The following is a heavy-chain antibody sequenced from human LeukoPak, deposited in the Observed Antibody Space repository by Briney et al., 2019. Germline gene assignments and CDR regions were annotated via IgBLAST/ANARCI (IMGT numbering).Heavy chain of an antibody. CDR2: IYYSGST. V-gene: IGHV4-59*01. D-gene: IGHD3-22*01. CDR3: ARAPLRGYYDSSGYLDY. CDR1: GVIFNQYW. J-gene: IGHJ4*02. Sequence: GSLRLSCAASGVIFNQYWMSWVRQAPGKGLEWIGYIYYSGSTNYNPSLKSRVTISVDTSKNQFSLKLSSVTAADTAVYYCARAPLRGYYDSSGYLDYWGQGTLVTVSS.